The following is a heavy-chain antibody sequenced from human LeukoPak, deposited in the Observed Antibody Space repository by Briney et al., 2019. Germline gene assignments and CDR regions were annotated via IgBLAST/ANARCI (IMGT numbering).Heavy chain of an antibody. CDR2: MNPNSANT. CDR1: GYTFTSYD. V-gene: IGHV1-8*01. Sequence: GASVKVSCKASGYTFTSYDINWVRQATGQGLEWMGWMNPNSANTGYAQKFQGRVTMTRNTSISTAYVELSSLRSEDTAVYYCGRGRGNGRPENYFDYWGQGTLVTVSS. D-gene: IGHD2-8*01. J-gene: IGHJ4*02. CDR3: GRGRGNGRPENYFDY.